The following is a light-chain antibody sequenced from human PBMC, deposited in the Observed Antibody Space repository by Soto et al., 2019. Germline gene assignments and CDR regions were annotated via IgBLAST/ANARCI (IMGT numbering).Light chain of an antibody. V-gene: IGLV2-8*01. CDR3: TSYAGTTNFNV. CDR2: EVS. CDR1: SSDVGAYDY. Sequence: QSALTQPPSASGSPGQSVTISCTGTSSDVGAYDYVSWYQQHPGKAPKLMIYEVSKRPSGVPDRFSGSKSGNTASLTVSGLQAEDEADYYCTSYAGTTNFNVFGPGTKVTVL. J-gene: IGLJ1*01.